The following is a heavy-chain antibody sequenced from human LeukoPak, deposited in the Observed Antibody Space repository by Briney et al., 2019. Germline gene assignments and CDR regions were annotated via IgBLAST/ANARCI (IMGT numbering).Heavy chain of an antibody. CDR3: ARTYSSSWYGNWFDP. CDR1: GVSISSYY. Sequence: SETLSLTRTVSGVSISSYYWSWIRRPAGKGLDWIGRIYTSGSTNYNPSLKSRVTMSVDTSKNQFSLKLSSVAAADTAVYHCARTYSSSWYGNWFDPWGQGTLVTVSS. D-gene: IGHD6-13*01. CDR2: IYTSGST. J-gene: IGHJ5*02. V-gene: IGHV4-4*07.